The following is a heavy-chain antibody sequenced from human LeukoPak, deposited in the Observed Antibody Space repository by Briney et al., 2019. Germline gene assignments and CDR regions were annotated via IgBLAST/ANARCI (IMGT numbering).Heavy chain of an antibody. Sequence: GESLKISCKASGYSFTNNWIAWVRLMPGKGLEWMGIIYPGDSDTRYSPSFQGLVTISADKSITTAYLQWSGLKASDTAMYYCARNSGYDLDYYYGMDVWGQGTTVTVSS. V-gene: IGHV5-51*01. J-gene: IGHJ6*02. CDR2: IYPGDSDT. CDR3: ARNSGYDLDYYYGMDV. D-gene: IGHD5-12*01. CDR1: GYSFTNNW.